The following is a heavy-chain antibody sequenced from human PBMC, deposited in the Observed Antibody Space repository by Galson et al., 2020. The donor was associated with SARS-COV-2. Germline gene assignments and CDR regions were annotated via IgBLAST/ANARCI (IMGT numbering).Heavy chain of an antibody. Sequence: GGSLRLSCAGSGFTFSSYEMNWVRQAPGKGLEWVSYISGSGTNIYYADSVKGRFTISRDNAMNSLYLQMTSLRAEDTAVYYCASPYLAAASFVVAFDIWGLGTMVTVSS. CDR1: GFTFSSYE. D-gene: IGHD6-25*01. CDR3: ASPYLAAASFVVAFDI. CDR2: ISGSGTNI. J-gene: IGHJ3*02. V-gene: IGHV3-48*03.